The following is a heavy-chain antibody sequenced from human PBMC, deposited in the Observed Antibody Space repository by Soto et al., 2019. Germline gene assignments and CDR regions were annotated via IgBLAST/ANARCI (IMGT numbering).Heavy chain of an antibody. D-gene: IGHD3-22*01. V-gene: IGHV3-30-3*01. CDR1: GFTSSSYV. Sequence: GGSLRLSCEGSGFTSSSYVMHWVRQAPGKGLEWVALISYDGSKKNYADSVKGRFTISRDSSISRDSSKNMMYLQMNSLRPEDTAVYYCARGVFDYYNNSGYSLDYWGQGTLVTVS. CDR3: ARGVFDYYNNSGYSLDY. CDR2: ISYDGSKK. J-gene: IGHJ4*02.